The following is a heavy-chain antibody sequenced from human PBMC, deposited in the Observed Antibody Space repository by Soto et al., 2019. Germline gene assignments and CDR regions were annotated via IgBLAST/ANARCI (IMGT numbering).Heavy chain of an antibody. D-gene: IGHD1-7*01. CDR2: INPSGGST. CDR1: GYTFTSYY. Sequence: ASVKVSCKASGYTFTSYYMHWVRQAPGQGLEWMGIINPSGGSTSYAQKFQGRVTMTRDTSTSTVYMELSSLRSEDTAVYYCARGPWELRGPRSVHNWFDPWGQGTLVTVSS. CDR3: ARGPWELRGPRSVHNWFDP. J-gene: IGHJ5*02. V-gene: IGHV1-46*01.